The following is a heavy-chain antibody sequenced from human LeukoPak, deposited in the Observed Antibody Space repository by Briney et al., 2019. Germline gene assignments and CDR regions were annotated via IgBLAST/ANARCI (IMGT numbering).Heavy chain of an antibody. D-gene: IGHD3-10*01. Sequence: ASVKVSCKVSGYTLTELSMHWVRQAPGKGLEWMGGFDPEDGETIYAQKFQGRVTMTRNTSISTAYMELSSLRSEDTAVYYCARGRSGSGRPTANWFDPWGQGTLVTVSS. CDR3: ARGRSGSGRPTANWFDP. J-gene: IGHJ5*02. V-gene: IGHV1-24*01. CDR1: GYTLTELS. CDR2: FDPEDGET.